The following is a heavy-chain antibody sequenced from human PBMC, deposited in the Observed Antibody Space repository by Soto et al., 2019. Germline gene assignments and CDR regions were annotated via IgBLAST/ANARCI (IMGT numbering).Heavy chain of an antibody. D-gene: IGHD4-17*01. Sequence: QVQVMQSGAEVKKPGDSVKVSCKTSGYIFSDYGINWVRQAPGQGLEWMGWMSGYSGNANLAQKFQGRVTMTTDKSTRTAYMELRRLRSDDTAVYYCAKRTSGTTWGESDYWGQGTLVTVSS. V-gene: IGHV1-18*04. CDR3: AKRTSGTTWGESDY. CDR2: MSGYSGNA. J-gene: IGHJ4*02. CDR1: GYIFSDYG.